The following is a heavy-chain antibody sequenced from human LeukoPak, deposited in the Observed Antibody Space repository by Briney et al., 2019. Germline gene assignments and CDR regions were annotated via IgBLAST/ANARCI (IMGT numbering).Heavy chain of an antibody. CDR1: GGSISSYY. CDR3: AREPYDYYDSTGDAFDI. V-gene: IGHV4-59*01. CDR2: IYYSGST. D-gene: IGHD3-22*01. J-gene: IGHJ3*02. Sequence: SETLSLTCTVSGGSISSYYWSWIRQPPGKGLEWIGYIYYSGSTNYNPSLKSRVTISVDTSKNQFSLKLSPVTAADTAVYYCAREPYDYYDSTGDAFDIWGRGTMVTVSS.